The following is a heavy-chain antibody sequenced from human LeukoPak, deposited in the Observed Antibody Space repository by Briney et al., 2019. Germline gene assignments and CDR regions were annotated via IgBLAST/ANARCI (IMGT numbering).Heavy chain of an antibody. D-gene: IGHD6-13*01. CDR3: ARDRGYSSTPDWFDP. J-gene: IGHJ5*02. CDR1: GYTFTSYY. V-gene: IGHV1-46*01. Sequence: ASVKVSCKASGYTFTSYYMHWVRQAPGQGLGWMGIINPSGGSTSYAQKFQGRVTMTRDMSTSTVYMELSSLRSEDTAVYYCARDRGYSSTPDWFDPWGQGTLVTVSS. CDR2: INPSGGST.